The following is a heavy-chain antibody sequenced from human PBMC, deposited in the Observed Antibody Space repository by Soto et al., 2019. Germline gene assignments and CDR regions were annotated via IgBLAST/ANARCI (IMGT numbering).Heavy chain of an antibody. V-gene: IGHV1-69*01. Sequence: QVQLVQSGAEVKKPGSSVKVSCKASGGTFSSYAISWVRQAPGQGLEWMGGIIPIFGTANYAQKFQGRVTITADESTSTAYMELSNLRSEDTAVYYCASSVAVANYYYYGMDVWGQGTTVTVSS. J-gene: IGHJ6*02. CDR1: GGTFSSYA. D-gene: IGHD6-19*01. CDR3: ASSVAVANYYYYGMDV. CDR2: IIPIFGTA.